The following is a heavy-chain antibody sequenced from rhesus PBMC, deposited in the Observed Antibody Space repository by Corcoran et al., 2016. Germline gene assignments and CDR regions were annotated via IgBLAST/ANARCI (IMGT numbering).Heavy chain of an antibody. CDR1: GGSISSSY. J-gene: IGHJ4*01. CDR2: IYGSGSST. V-gene: IGHV4-169*01. Sequence: QLQLQESGPGLVKPSETLSLTCAVSGGSISSSYWSWIRQAPGKGLEWIGYIYGSGSSTNYNPSLKSRVTLSVDTSKNQFSLKLSSVTAADTAVYYCARVRSSGWYRYYFDYWGQGVLVTVSS. D-gene: IGHD6-31*01. CDR3: ARVRSSGWYRYYFDY.